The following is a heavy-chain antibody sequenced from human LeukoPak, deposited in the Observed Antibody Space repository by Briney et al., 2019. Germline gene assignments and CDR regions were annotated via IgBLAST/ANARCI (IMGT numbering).Heavy chain of an antibody. Sequence: GGSLRLSCAASGFTVSSNYVSRVRQAPGQGLEWVSVNYSGGSTYYADSVKGRFTISRDNSKNTLYLQMNSLRAEDTAVYYCARDRRIGTMIVVPFDYWGQGTLVTVSS. D-gene: IGHD3-22*01. J-gene: IGHJ4*02. V-gene: IGHV3-66*01. CDR3: ARDRRIGTMIVVPFDY. CDR2: NYSGGST. CDR1: GFTVSSNY.